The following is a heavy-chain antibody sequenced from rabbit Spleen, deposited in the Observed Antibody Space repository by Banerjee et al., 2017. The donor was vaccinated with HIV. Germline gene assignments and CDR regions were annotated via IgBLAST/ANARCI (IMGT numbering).Heavy chain of an antibody. V-gene: IGHV1S45*01. CDR2: INTATGKD. CDR3: ARGSAAMTMVITGYYLSL. CDR1: GFSFSDRDV. J-gene: IGHJ4*01. Sequence: QEELEESGRGLVKPEGSLTLTCKASGFSFSDRDVMCWVRQAPGKGLEWIACINTATGKDVYATWAKGRFAISKTSSTTVTLQMTSLTAADTATYFCARGSAAMTMVITGYYLSLWGPGTLVTVS. D-gene: IGHD2-1*01.